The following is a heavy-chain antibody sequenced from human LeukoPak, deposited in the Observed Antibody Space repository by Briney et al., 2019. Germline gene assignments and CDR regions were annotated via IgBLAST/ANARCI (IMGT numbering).Heavy chain of an antibody. CDR3: ARYCSGGTCYSGVSY. Sequence: PGGSLRLSCGASVFTFSSYAMSWVRHAPGKGLELVSAISGRGGSTYYADAVNGRFTISRDNSKNTLLLQRNMLTDDEVAVYYCARYCSGGTCYSGVSYWGQETLVTVSS. D-gene: IGHD2-15*01. J-gene: IGHJ4*02. V-gene: IGHV3-23*01. CDR1: VFTFSSYA. CDR2: ISGRGGST.